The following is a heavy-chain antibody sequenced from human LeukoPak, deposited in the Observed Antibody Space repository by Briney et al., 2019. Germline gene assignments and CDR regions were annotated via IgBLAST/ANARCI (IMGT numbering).Heavy chain of an antibody. Sequence: SETLSLTCTVSGGSISSGSHYWSWIRQPAGKGLEWIGRIYTSWSTNYNPSLKSRVTMSVDTSKNQFSLKLSSVTAADTAVYYCARVDWGGAFDIWGQGTMVTVSS. V-gene: IGHV4-61*02. CDR2: IYTSWST. J-gene: IGHJ3*02. CDR3: ARVDWGGAFDI. D-gene: IGHD7-27*01. CDR1: GGSISSGSHY.